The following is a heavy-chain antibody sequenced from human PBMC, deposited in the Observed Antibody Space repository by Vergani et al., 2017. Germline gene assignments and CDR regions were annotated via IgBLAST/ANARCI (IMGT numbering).Heavy chain of an antibody. CDR2: ISWNSGSI. CDR3: ARGPRIAAGKLFDP. V-gene: IGHV3-9*01. Sequence: EVQLVESGGGLVKPGGSLRLSCAASGFTFDDYAMHWVRQAPGKGLEWVSGISWNSGSIGYADSVKGRFTISRDNAKNSLSLQMNSLRAEDTALYYCARGPRIAAGKLFDPWGQGTLVTVSS. D-gene: IGHD6-13*01. J-gene: IGHJ5*02. CDR1: GFTFDDYA.